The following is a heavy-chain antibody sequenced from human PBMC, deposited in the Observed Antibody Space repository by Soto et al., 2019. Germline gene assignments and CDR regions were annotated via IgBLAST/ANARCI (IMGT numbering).Heavy chain of an antibody. CDR2: INNDGRST. J-gene: IGHJ4*02. CDR3: ARDLSYCSSTSCYSLDY. D-gene: IGHD2-2*01. Sequence: GSLRLSCAASGFTFSSYCMHWVRQAPGKGLVWVSRINNDGRSTSYADSVKGRFTASRDNSKNTLYLQMSSLRAEDTAVYYCARDLSYCSSTSCYSLDYWGQGTLVTVSS. CDR1: GFTFSSYC. V-gene: IGHV3-74*01.